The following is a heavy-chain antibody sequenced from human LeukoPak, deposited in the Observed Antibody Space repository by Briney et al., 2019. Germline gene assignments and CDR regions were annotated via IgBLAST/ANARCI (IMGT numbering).Heavy chain of an antibody. V-gene: IGHV1-69*05. Sequence: ASVKVSCKASGGTFSSYAISWVRQAPGQGLKWRGRIIPIFGTANYAQKFQGRVTITTDESTSTAYMELSSLRSEDTAVYYCARDSGYVGYYYYYMDVWGKGTTVTVSS. J-gene: IGHJ6*03. D-gene: IGHD5-12*01. CDR3: ARDSGYVGYYYYYMDV. CDR2: IIPIFGTA. CDR1: GGTFSSYA.